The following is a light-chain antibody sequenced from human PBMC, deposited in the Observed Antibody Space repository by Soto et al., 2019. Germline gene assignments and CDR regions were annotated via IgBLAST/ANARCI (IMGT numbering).Light chain of an antibody. CDR3: QQRYNWPIT. J-gene: IGKJ5*01. CDR2: GAF. V-gene: IGKV3D-20*02. CDR1: QSVSSSY. Sequence: EIVLTQSPGTLSLSPGERAALCCRASQSVSSSYLAWYQQKPGQAPRLLIYGAFKRATGIPDRFSGSGSGTDFTLTISSLEPEDFSVYYCQQRYNWPITFGQGTRLEIK.